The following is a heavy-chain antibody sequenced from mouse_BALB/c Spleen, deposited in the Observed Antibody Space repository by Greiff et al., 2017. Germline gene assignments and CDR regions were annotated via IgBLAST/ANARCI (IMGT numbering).Heavy chain of an antibody. CDR1: GFSLTSYG. Sequence: VHLVESGPGLVQPSQSLSITCTVSGFSLTSYGVHWVRQSPGKGLEWLGVIWSGGSTDYNAAFISRLSISKDNSKSQVFFKMNSLQADDTAIYYCARDLYGSSLYAMDYWGQGTSVTVSS. J-gene: IGHJ4*01. CDR2: IWSGGST. D-gene: IGHD1-1*01. CDR3: ARDLYGSSLYAMDY. V-gene: IGHV2-4-1*01.